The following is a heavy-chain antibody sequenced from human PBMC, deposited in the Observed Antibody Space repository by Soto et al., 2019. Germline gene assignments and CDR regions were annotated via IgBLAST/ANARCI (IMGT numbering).Heavy chain of an antibody. V-gene: IGHV3-23*01. CDR1: GITSTSYA. Sequence: GGSLRLSCAASGITSTSYAMTWVRQAPGKGLEWISSISGSGGSTYYADSVKGRFTISRDNSKNTLYLQMNSLRAEDTAVYYCAKQSGWNWFDPWGQGTLVTVSS. CDR3: AKQSGWNWFDP. D-gene: IGHD3-3*01. J-gene: IGHJ5*02. CDR2: ISGSGGST.